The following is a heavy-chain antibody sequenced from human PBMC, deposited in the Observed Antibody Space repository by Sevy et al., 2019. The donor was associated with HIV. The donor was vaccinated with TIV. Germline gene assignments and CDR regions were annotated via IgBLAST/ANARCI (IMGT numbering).Heavy chain of an antibody. CDR3: TTTTSPFYYYGMDV. V-gene: IGHV3-15*01. J-gene: IGHJ6*02. CDR1: GFTFSNAW. CDR2: IKSKTDGGTT. Sequence: GGSLRLSCAASGFTFSNAWMSWVRQAPGKGPEWVGRIKSKTDGGTTDYAAPVKGRFTISRDDSKNTLYLQMNSLKTEDTAVYYCTTTTSPFYYYGMDVWGQGTTVTVSS. D-gene: IGHD4-17*01.